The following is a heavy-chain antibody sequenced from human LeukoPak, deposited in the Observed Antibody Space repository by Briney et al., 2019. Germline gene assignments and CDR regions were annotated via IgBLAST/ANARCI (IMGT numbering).Heavy chain of an antibody. Sequence: KTSETLSLTCTVSGGSISSGDYYWSWIRQPPGKGLEWIGYIYYSGSTYYNPSLKSRVTISVDTSKNQFSLKLSFVTAADTAVYYCARYYDRWDAFDIWGQGTMVTVSS. D-gene: IGHD3-22*01. V-gene: IGHV4-30-4*01. CDR1: GGSISSGDYY. CDR3: ARYYDRWDAFDI. CDR2: IYYSGST. J-gene: IGHJ3*02.